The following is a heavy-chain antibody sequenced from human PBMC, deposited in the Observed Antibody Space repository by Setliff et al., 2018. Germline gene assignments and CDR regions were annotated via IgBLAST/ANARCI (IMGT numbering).Heavy chain of an antibody. CDR3: AGGYPSNFDY. Sequence: GASVKVSCKASGYTFSSYAMNWVRQAPGQGLEWMGWINTNTGNPTYAQGFTGRFVFSRDNSKNTLYLQLNSLRAEDTAIYYCAGGYPSNFDYWGQGTLVTVSS. V-gene: IGHV7-4-1*02. CDR2: INTNTGNP. D-gene: IGHD3-22*01. J-gene: IGHJ4*02. CDR1: GYTFSSYA.